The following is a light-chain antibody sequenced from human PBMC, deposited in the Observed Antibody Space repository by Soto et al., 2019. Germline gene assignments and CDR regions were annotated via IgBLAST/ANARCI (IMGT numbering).Light chain of an antibody. Sequence: QSVLPQPASVSGSPGQSIAISCTGTSSDVGGYSYVSWYQQQPGKAPKLVISDVSNRPSGVSDRFSGSESGNTASLTISGLQTEDEADYYCASYTTSSTYVFGTGTKVTVL. CDR1: SSDVGGYSY. J-gene: IGLJ1*01. V-gene: IGLV2-14*01. CDR3: ASYTTSSTYV. CDR2: DVS.